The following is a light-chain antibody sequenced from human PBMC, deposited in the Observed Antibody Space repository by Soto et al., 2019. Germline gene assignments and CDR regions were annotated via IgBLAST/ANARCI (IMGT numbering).Light chain of an antibody. CDR1: QSISSW. V-gene: IGKV1-5*03. CDR3: QQYNSYSWM. CDR2: KAS. Sequence: DIQMTQSPSTLSASVGDRVTITCRASQSISSWLAWYQQKPGKAPKLLIYKASSLESEVPSRFSGSGSGTEFTLTISSLQPDDFATYYCQQYNSYSWMFGQGTKVDIK. J-gene: IGKJ1*01.